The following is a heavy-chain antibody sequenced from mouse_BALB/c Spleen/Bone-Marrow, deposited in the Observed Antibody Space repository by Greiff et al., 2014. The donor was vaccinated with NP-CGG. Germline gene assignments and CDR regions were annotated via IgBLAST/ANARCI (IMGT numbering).Heavy chain of an antibody. Sequence: AQLQQSGAELVRPGSSVKISCKASGYAFSTYWMNWVKQRPGQGLEWIGQIYPGNGNADYNGKFKDKATLTADKSSRTAYMHLSSLTSEDSAVYFCSRGGNYGTYWGQGTLVTVSA. CDR2: IYPGNGNA. D-gene: IGHD2-1*01. J-gene: IGHJ3*01. CDR3: SRGGNYGTY. CDR1: GYAFSTYW. V-gene: IGHV1-80*01.